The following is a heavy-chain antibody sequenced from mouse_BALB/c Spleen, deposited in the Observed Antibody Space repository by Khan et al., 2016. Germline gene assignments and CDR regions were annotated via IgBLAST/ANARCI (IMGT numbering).Heavy chain of an antibody. V-gene: IGHV14-3*02. CDR1: GLNITDTY. D-gene: IGHD3-3*01. Sequence: EMQLEESGAELVKSGATVKSSCTASGLNITDTYMHWLKQWPEQGLEWIGRIEPQNGNTKYDPNFQGNATITADTSSNPAYLQLHSLTDENTDVYYCAGRARKWGQGTTLTVSS. J-gene: IGHJ2*01. CDR3: AGRARK. CDR2: IEPQNGNT.